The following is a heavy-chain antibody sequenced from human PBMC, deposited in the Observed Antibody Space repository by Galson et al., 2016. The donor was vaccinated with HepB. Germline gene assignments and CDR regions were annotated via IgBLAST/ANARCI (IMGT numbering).Heavy chain of an antibody. D-gene: IGHD6-19*01. CDR2: ISYDGSNK. J-gene: IGHJ6*02. Sequence: LRLSCAASGFTFSSYAMHWVRQAPGKGLEWVAVISYDGSNKYYADSVKGRFTISRDNSKNTLYLQMNSLRAEDTAVYYCARDQNRHYSSGWGYYYYGLDVWGQGTTVTVS. V-gene: IGHV3-30*04. CDR1: GFTFSSYA. CDR3: ARDQNRHYSSGWGYYYYGLDV.